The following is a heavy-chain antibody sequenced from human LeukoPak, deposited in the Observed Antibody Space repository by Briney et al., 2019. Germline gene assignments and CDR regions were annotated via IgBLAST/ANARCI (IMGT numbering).Heavy chain of an antibody. CDR2: IYSGGST. CDR1: GFTVSSNY. CDR3: ARDQVYGDYEWYGMDV. Sequence: GGSLRLSCAASGFTVSSNYMSWVRQAPGKGLEWVSVIYSGGSTYYADSVKGRFTISRDNSKNTLYLQMNSLRAEDTAVYYGARDQVYGDYEWYGMDVWGQGTTVTVSS. J-gene: IGHJ6*02. D-gene: IGHD4-17*01. V-gene: IGHV3-66*02.